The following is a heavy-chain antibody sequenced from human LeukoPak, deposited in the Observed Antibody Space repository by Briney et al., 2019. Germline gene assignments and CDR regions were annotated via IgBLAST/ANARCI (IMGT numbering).Heavy chain of an antibody. CDR1: GSAFTFGDYW. D-gene: IGHD2-8*02. Sequence: PGGSLRLSCAASGSAFTFGDYWMNWVRQAPGKGLEWVANIKPDGSDKSYVDSVKGRFTISRDNAKNSLYLQMNRLTVGDTAVYYCARDPRVGYCTGTGCHLGYNYFDPWGQGTLVTVSS. CDR2: IKPDGSDK. V-gene: IGHV3-7*01. J-gene: IGHJ5*02. CDR3: ARDPRVGYCTGTGCHLGYNYFDP.